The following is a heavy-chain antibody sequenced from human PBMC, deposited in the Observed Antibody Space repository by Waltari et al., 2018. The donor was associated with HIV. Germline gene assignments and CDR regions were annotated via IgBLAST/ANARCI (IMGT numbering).Heavy chain of an antibody. CDR3: TRGNIWGSYRYFDY. CDR1: GYPFINSH. J-gene: IGHJ4*02. D-gene: IGHD3-16*02. Sequence: QIRLFQSDHAVRKPGASVTISCKTSGYPFINSHVTWVRQSLGQRLDWMGGITRYTANTNPTRESQGRVPLTTDAAAATAYLELRDLRPDDTAMYFCTRGNIWGSYRYFDYWGPGTLVTVS. V-gene: IGHV1-18*01. CDR2: ITRYTANT.